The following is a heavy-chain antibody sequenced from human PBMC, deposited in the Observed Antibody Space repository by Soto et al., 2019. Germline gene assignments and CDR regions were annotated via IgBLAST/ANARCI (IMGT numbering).Heavy chain of an antibody. CDR3: ARDRGDSYDSSVYYRPFAY. CDR1: GGTFSSYA. CDR2: IIPIFGTA. Sequence: QVQLVQSGAEVKKPGSSVKVSCKASGGTFSSYAISWVRQAPGQGLEWIGGIIPIFGTANYAQKFQGRVTFPADKSRSTAYMGRSSLRSGDTAVYYCARDRGDSYDSSVYYRPFAYWGQGPLFPVSS. J-gene: IGHJ4*02. D-gene: IGHD3-22*01. V-gene: IGHV1-69*14.